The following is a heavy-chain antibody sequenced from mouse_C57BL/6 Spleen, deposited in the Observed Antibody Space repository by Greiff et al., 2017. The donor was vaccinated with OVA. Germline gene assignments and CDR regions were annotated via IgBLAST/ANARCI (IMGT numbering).Heavy chain of an antibody. V-gene: IGHV1-72*01. CDR3: ARSSLLLYYAKDY. D-gene: IGHD1-2*01. CDR2: IDPNSGGN. CDR1: GYTFTSYW. J-gene: IGHJ4*01. Sequence: QVQLQQPGAELVKPAASVTLSCKASGYTFTSYWMHWVKQRPGRGLEWIGRIDPNSGGNKYNEKFKSKATLTVDKPSSTAYMQLSSLTAEDSAVYYCARSSLLLYYAKDYWGQGTSVTVSS.